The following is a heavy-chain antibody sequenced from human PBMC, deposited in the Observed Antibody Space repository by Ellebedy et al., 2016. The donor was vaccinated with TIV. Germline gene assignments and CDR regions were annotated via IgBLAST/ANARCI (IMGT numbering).Heavy chain of an antibody. CDR1: GGSISGFY. CDR2: IYYSGTT. D-gene: IGHD1-26*01. V-gene: IGHV4-59*01. CDR3: ARLGLGGWHFDL. J-gene: IGHJ2*01. Sequence: SETLSLTCTVSGGSISGFYWGWIRQPPGKGLEYIGYIYYSGTTNYNPSLKRRVTISVDTSKNQFSLKLSSVTAADTAVYYCARLGLGGWHFDLWGRGTLVTVSS.